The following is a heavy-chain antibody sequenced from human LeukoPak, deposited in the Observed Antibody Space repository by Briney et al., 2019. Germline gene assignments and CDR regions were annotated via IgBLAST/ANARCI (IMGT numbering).Heavy chain of an antibody. CDR3: ARAAVLEWFPPSDRDYYYMDV. CDR1: GFTFDDYG. V-gene: IGHV3-20*04. Sequence: PGGSLRLSCAASGFTFDDYGMSWVRQGPGKGLEWVSGINWNGGSTGYADSVKGRFTISRDNAKNSLYLQMNSLRAEDTALYYCARAAVLEWFPPSDRDYYYMDVWGKGTTVTVSS. CDR2: INWNGGST. J-gene: IGHJ6*03. D-gene: IGHD3-3*01.